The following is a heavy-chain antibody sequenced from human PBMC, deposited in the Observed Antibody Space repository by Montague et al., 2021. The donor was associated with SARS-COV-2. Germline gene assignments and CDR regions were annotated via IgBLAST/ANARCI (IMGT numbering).Heavy chain of an antibody. CDR1: GGSISSSSYY. Sequence: SQTLSLTCTVSGGSISSSSYYWGWIRQPPGKGLEWIGYIYYSGSTNYNPSLKSRVTISVDTSKNRFSLKLRSVTAADTAVYYCARGQLWFDYWGQGTLVTVSS. CDR3: ARGQLWFDY. D-gene: IGHD5-18*01. CDR2: IYYSGST. V-gene: IGHV4-61*05. J-gene: IGHJ4*02.